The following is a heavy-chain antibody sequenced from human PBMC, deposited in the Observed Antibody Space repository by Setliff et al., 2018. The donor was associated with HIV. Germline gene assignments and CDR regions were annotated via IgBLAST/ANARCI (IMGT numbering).Heavy chain of an antibody. CDR1: GDSISSGSYF. CDR3: TREGRGDPAMATTRIDY. D-gene: IGHD1-1*01. CDR2: IYYTGFA. V-gene: IGHV4-39*02. Sequence: SETLSLTCSVSGDSISSGSYFWGWIRQTPGKGLEWIGDIYYTGFAYYNPSLKSRVTISLDTSKTHYFLNLTSVTDADTAVYFCTREGRGDPAMATTRIDYWGQGKLVTVSS. J-gene: IGHJ4*02.